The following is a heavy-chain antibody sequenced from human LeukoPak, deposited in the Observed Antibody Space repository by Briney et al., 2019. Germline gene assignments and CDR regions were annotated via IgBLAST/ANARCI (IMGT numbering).Heavy chain of an antibody. J-gene: IGHJ6*04. CDR2: IKQDGSEK. V-gene: IGHV3-7*01. Sequence: XWMXWVRQAPGXXLEGVANIKQDGSEKYYVDSVKGRFTISRDXAKNXLFLQMNRLRAEDTAVYYCXXXXSXXVWXKGTTVTVSS. CDR3: XXXXSXXV. CDR1: XW.